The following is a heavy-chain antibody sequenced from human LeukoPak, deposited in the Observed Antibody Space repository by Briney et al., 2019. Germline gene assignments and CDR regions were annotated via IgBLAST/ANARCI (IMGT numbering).Heavy chain of an antibody. D-gene: IGHD4-17*01. Sequence: SVKVSCKASGGTFSSYAISWVRQAPGQGLEWMGMIIPIFGTANYAQKFQGRVTITTDESPSTPYMEVSKLRSEDRDVYYCALFKVLDGDYHYWGQGTLVTVSS. CDR1: GGTFSSYA. J-gene: IGHJ4*02. CDR2: IIPIFGTA. CDR3: ALFKVLDGDYHY. V-gene: IGHV1-69*05.